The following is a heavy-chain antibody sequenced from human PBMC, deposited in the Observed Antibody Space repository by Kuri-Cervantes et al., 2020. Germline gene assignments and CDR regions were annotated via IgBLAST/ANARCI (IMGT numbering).Heavy chain of an antibody. CDR2: INHSGST. Sequence: SQTLSLTCAVYGGSFSGYYWSWIRQPPGKGLEWIGEINHSGSTNYNPSLKSRVTISVDTSKNQFSLKLSSVTAADTAVYYCARGTHCSSSTNCQPPYNWFDPWGQGTLVTVSS. CDR1: GGSFSGYY. V-gene: IGHV4-34*01. CDR3: ARGTHCSSSTNCQPPYNWFDP. J-gene: IGHJ5*02. D-gene: IGHD2-2*01.